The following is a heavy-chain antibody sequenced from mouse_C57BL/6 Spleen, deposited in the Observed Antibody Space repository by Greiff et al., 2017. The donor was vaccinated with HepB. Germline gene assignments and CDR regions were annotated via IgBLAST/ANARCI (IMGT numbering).Heavy chain of an antibody. V-gene: IGHV1-18*01. CDR3: ARRVTGRGGSFDY. Sequence: VQLQQSGPELVKPGASVKIPCKASGYTFTDYNMDWVKQSHGKSLEWIGDINPNNGGTIYNQKFKGKATLTVDQSSSTAYMELRSLTSEDTAVYYCARRVTGRGGSFDYWGQGTTLTVSS. CDR1: GYTFTDYN. D-gene: IGHD4-1*01. CDR2: INPNNGGT. J-gene: IGHJ2*01.